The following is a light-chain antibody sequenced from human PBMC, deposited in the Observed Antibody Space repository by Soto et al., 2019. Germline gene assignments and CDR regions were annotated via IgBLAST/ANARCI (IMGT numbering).Light chain of an antibody. CDR1: QFVSSR. CDR3: PAYLLWPPGM. V-gene: IGKV3-15*01. J-gene: IGKJ2*01. CDR2: DTS. Sequence: EIVVTQSPATLSGSPGERVTLSCRASQFVSSRLAWYQQRPGQVPRLLIYDTSTRAPGISAKFSGSGSGTEFTLTICLLLSEDFASYCCPAYLLWPPGMFGQETPVDI.